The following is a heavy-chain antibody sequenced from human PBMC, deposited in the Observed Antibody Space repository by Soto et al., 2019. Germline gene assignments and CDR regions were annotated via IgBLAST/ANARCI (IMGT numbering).Heavy chain of an antibody. V-gene: IGHV1-69*02. D-gene: IGHD5-12*01. CDR3: ARGSGYTNFDY. J-gene: IGHJ4*02. CDR1: GGTFSSYT. CDR2: IIPILGIA. Sequence: SVKVSCKASGGTFSSYTISWVRQAPGQGLEWMGRIIPILGIANYAQKFQGRVTITADKSTSTAYMELSSLRSEDTAVYYCARGSGYTNFDYWGQGTLVTVSS.